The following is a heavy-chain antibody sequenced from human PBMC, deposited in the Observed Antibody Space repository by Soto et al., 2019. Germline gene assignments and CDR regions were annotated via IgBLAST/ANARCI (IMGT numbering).Heavy chain of an antibody. D-gene: IGHD3-22*01. CDR2: IKSKTDGGTT. CDR1: GFTFSNAW. J-gene: IGHJ4*02. V-gene: IGHV3-15*01. CDR3: TTDSTMIVVVPTG. Sequence: PGGSLRLSCAASGFTFSNAWMSWVRQAPGKGLEWVGRIKSKTDGGTTDYAAPVKGRFTISRDDSKNTLYLQMNSLKTEDTAVYYCTTDSTMIVVVPTGWGQGTLVTVSS.